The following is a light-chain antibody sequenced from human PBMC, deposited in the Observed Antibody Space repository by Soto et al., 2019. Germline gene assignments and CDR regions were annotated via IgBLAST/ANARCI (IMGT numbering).Light chain of an antibody. CDR2: DAS. J-gene: IGKJ1*01. Sequence: EIVLTQSSATLSLSPGERATLSCRASQSVTSNALAWYQQKPGQAPRLLIYDASNRATGIPARFSGSGSGTDFTLTINRLEPEDFALYYCQQYHTSPLTFGQGTKVDIK. V-gene: IGKV3-20*01. CDR3: QQYHTSPLT. CDR1: QSVTSNA.